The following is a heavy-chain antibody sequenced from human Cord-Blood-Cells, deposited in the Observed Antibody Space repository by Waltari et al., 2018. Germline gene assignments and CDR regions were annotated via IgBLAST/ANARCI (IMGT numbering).Heavy chain of an antibody. V-gene: IGHV3-21*01. J-gene: IGHJ3*02. CDR3: ARSGYFGDAFDI. CDR1: GFPFSSYS. D-gene: IGHD3-10*01. Sequence: EVQLVESGGGLVKPGGSLRLSCAASGFPFSSYSMNWVRQAPGKGLEWVSSISSSSSYIYYADSVKGRFTISGDNAKNSLYLQMNSLRAEDTAVYYCARSGYFGDAFDIWGQGTMVTVSS. CDR2: ISSSSSYI.